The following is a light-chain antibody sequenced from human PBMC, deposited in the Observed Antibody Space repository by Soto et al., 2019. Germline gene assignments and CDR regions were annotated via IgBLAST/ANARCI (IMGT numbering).Light chain of an antibody. CDR2: AAS. V-gene: IGKV1-39*01. J-gene: IGKJ2*01. CDR3: QQSYSIPYT. Sequence: DIQMTQSLPSLSASVGDRVTITCRTSQNISSYLNWYQQKPGKAPKLLMYAASNLQSGVPSRFSGSGSGTDFTLTISSLQPEDFATYLCQQSYSIPYTFGQGTKLEIK. CDR1: QNISSY.